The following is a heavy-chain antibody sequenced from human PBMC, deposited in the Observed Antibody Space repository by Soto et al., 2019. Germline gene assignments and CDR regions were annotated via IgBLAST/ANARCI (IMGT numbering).Heavy chain of an antibody. CDR3: ARGPTPATTGGMDV. CDR1: GYTFTNYG. Sequence: QVQLVQSGAEVKKPGASVKVSCKASGYTFTNYGVSWVRQAPGQGLEWMGWISAYNGNTNYAQKLQGRVTMTTGTPSRTAYMELRSLRSDDTAVYYCARGPTPATTGGMDVWGQGTTVTVSS. J-gene: IGHJ6*02. D-gene: IGHD1-1*01. V-gene: IGHV1-18*01. CDR2: ISAYNGNT.